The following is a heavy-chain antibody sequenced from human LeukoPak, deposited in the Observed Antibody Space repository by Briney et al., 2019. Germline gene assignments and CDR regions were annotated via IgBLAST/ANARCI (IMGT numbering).Heavy chain of an antibody. Sequence: GESLKISCKGSGYSLTSYWIGWVRQMPGKGLEWVGMIWPGDSDTRYSPSFQGQVTISADKSISTAYLQWSSLKASDTAMYYCARRMVGATTFDYWGQGTLVTVSS. V-gene: IGHV5-51*01. CDR1: GYSLTSYW. D-gene: IGHD1-26*01. CDR3: ARRMVGATTFDY. J-gene: IGHJ4*02. CDR2: IWPGDSDT.